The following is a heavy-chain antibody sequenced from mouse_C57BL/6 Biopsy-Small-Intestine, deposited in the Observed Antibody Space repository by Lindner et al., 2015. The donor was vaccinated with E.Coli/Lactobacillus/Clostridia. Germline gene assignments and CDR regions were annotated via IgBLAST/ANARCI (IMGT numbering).Heavy chain of an antibody. CDR2: IYPRSGNT. CDR3: ARRASSGPWFAY. D-gene: IGHD3-2*02. Sequence: QLQESGAELARPGASVKLSCKASGYTFTSYGISWVKQRTGQGLEWIGEIYPRSGNTYYNEKFKGKATPTADKSSSTAYMELRSLTSEDSAVYFCARRASSGPWFAYWGQGTLVTVSA. CDR1: GYTFTSYG. J-gene: IGHJ3*01. V-gene: IGHV1-81*01.